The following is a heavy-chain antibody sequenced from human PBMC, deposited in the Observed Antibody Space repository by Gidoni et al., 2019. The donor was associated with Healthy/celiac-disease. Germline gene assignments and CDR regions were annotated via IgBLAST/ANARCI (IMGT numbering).Heavy chain of an antibody. V-gene: IGHV3-74*01. CDR2: INSDGSST. Sequence: EVQLVESGGGLVQPGGSLRLSCSASGFTFSSYWMHWVRQAPGKGLVWVSRINSDGSSTSYADSVKGRFTISRDNAKNTLYLQMNSLRAEDTAVYYCARDWQWLLLGDAFDIWGQGTMVTVSS. J-gene: IGHJ3*02. CDR3: ARDWQWLLLGDAFDI. CDR1: GFTFSSYW. D-gene: IGHD3-22*01.